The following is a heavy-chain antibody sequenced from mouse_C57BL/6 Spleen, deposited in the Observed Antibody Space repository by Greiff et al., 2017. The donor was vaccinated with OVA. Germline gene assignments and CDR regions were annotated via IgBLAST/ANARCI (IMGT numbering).Heavy chain of an antibody. CDR1: GFNIKDDY. V-gene: IGHV14-4*01. Sequence: EVQLVESGAELVRPGASVKLSCTASGFNIKDDYMHWVKQRPEQGLEWIGWIDPENGDTEYASKFQGKATITADTSSNTAYLQLSSLTSEDTAVYYCTQLTGTDWYFDVWGTGTTVTVSS. CDR2: IDPENGDT. CDR3: TQLTGTDWYFDV. D-gene: IGHD4-1*01. J-gene: IGHJ1*03.